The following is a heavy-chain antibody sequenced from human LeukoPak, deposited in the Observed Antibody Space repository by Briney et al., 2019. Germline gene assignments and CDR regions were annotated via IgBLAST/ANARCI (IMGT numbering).Heavy chain of an antibody. Sequence: SETLSLTCAVSGGSITNYYWSWIRQPPGKGLAWIGYIYYTGSTNYNPSLKSRVTISMDTSNNQFPLRLSSVTAADTAVYYCARDVVVAATWFDPWGQGTLVTVSS. D-gene: IGHD2-15*01. CDR3: ARDVVVAATWFDP. V-gene: IGHV4-59*01. CDR1: GGSITNYY. CDR2: IYYTGST. J-gene: IGHJ5*02.